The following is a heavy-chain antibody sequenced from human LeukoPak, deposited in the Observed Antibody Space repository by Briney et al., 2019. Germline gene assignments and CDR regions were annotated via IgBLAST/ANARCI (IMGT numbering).Heavy chain of an antibody. Sequence: GGSLRLSCAASGFTFSSYAMSWVRQAPGKGLEWVSAISGSGGSTYYADSVKGRFTISRDNSENTLYLQMNSLRAEDTAVYYRAKNRRWLQVPGGGGFGMDVWGQGTTVTVSS. CDR2: ISGSGGST. V-gene: IGHV3-23*01. CDR3: AKNRRWLQVPGGGGFGMDV. CDR1: GFTFSSYA. D-gene: IGHD5-24*01. J-gene: IGHJ6*02.